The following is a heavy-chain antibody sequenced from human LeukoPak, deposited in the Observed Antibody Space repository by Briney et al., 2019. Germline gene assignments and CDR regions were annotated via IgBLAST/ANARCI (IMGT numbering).Heavy chain of an antibody. CDR1: GFTFSSYG. CDR3: AEDGVAAANFEFDY. V-gene: IGHV3-33*06. J-gene: IGHJ4*02. CDR2: IWYDGSNK. D-gene: IGHD6-13*01. Sequence: GGSLRHSCAASGFTFSSYGMHWVRKAPGKGLERVAVIWYDGSNKYYADSVKGRFTISRDNSKNTLYLQMNSLRAEDTAVYYCAEDGVAAANFEFDYWGQGTLVTVSS.